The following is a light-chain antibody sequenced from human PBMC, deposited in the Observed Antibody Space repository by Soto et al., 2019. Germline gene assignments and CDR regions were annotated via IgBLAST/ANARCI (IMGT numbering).Light chain of an antibody. CDR1: QSVSRS. CDR2: DAS. Sequence: EIVLTQSPATLSLSPGERATLSCRASQSVSRSLTWYQQKPGQAPRLLIYDASTRATGIPPRFSGSGSGTDFTLTISSLEPEDFAVYYCQQRSNSFGGGTKVDI. J-gene: IGKJ4*01. V-gene: IGKV3-11*01. CDR3: QQRSNS.